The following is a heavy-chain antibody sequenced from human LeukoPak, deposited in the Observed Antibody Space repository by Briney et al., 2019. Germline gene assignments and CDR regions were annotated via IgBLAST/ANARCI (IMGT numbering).Heavy chain of an antibody. CDR1: GFTFSSYA. V-gene: IGHV3-30*04. Sequence: PGGSLRLSCAASGFTFSSYAMHWVRQAPGKGLERVAVISYDGSNKYYADSVKGRFTISRDNSKNTLYLQINSLRAEDTAVYYCARASGGSCYSNFDYWGQGTLVTVSS. CDR2: ISYDGSNK. D-gene: IGHD2-15*01. CDR3: ARASGGSCYSNFDY. J-gene: IGHJ4*02.